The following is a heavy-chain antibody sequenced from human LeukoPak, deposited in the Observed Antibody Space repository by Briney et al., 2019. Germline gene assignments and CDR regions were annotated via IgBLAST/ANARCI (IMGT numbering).Heavy chain of an antibody. V-gene: IGHV4-4*07. D-gene: IGHD2-15*01. J-gene: IGHJ3*02. CDR3: ARGRYCSADICSGGDAFDI. CDR2: IYSSGST. CDR1: GGSISSYY. Sequence: SETLSLTCTVSGGSISSYYWSWIRQPAGKGLEWIGRIYSSGSTNYNPSLKSRVTMSVDTSKNQFSLKLSSVTAADTAVYYCARGRYCSADICSGGDAFDIWGQGTMVSVSS.